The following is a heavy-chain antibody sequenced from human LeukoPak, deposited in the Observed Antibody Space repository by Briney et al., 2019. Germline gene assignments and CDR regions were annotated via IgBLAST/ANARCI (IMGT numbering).Heavy chain of an antibody. CDR2: IIPIFGTA. J-gene: IGHJ3*02. D-gene: IGHD1-26*01. V-gene: IGHV1-69*06. Sequence: RASVKVSCKASGYTFTSYAMNWVRQAPGQGLEWMGGIIPIFGTANYAQKFQVRVTITADKSTSTAYMELSSLRSEDTAVYYCARDDSGSYMVVAIGAFDIWGQGTMVTVSS. CDR3: ARDDSGSYMVVAIGAFDI. CDR1: GYTFTSYA.